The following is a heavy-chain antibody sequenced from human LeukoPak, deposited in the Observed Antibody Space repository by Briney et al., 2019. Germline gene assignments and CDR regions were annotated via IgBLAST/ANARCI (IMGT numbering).Heavy chain of an antibody. V-gene: IGHV3-48*03. D-gene: IGHD3-22*01. CDR1: GFTFSSYE. J-gene: IGHJ3*02. CDR3: ARAMMIDAFDI. CDR2: IGSSGSTI. Sequence: PGGSLRLSCAASGFTFSSYEMNWVRQAPGKGLEWVSYIGSSGSTIYYADSVKGRFTISRDNAKNSLYLQMNSLRAEDTAVYYCARAMMIDAFDIWGQGTMVTVSS.